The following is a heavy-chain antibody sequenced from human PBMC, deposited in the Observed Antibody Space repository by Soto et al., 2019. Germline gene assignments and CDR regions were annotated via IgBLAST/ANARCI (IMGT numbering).Heavy chain of an antibody. J-gene: IGHJ5*02. V-gene: IGHV3-53*01. D-gene: IGHD1-26*01. CDR2: HYSGGST. CDR1: GFSVSSNY. Sequence: GGSLRLSCAISGFSVSSNYLSWVRQAPGKGLEWVSVHYSGGSTYYADSVQGRFTISRDESNNTLYLQMRRVRAEDTAVYFCARHRHPRGTVGATSPLDPWGQGTQVTVSS. CDR3: ARHRHPRGTVGATSPLDP.